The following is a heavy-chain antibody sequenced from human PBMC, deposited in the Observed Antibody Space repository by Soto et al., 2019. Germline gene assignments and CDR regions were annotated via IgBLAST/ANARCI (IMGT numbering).Heavy chain of an antibody. D-gene: IGHD1-1*01. J-gene: IGHJ3*02. V-gene: IGHV4-4*02. CDR1: GGSISSSNW. CDR3: ARLKTTPNVAFDI. Sequence: QVQLQESGPGLVKPSGTLSLTCTVSGGSISSSNWWSWVRQTPGKGLEWIAEIYHSGNSNYNPSLRSRVTISVVKSKNQFSLNLSPVTAADTAIYYCARLKTTPNVAFDIWGQGTMVTVSS. CDR2: IYHSGNS.